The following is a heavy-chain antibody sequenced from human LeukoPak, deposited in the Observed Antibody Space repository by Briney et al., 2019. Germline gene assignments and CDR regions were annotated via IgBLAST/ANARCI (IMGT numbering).Heavy chain of an antibody. CDR1: GGSISSYY. Sequence: SETLSLTCTVSGGSISSYYWGWIRQPPGKGLEWIGSIYYSGSTYYNPSLKSRVTISVDTSKNQFSLKLSSVTAADTAVYYCARRRDYDILTGYFPFDYWGQGTLVTVSS. CDR3: ARRRDYDILTGYFPFDY. V-gene: IGHV4-39*01. CDR2: IYYSGST. D-gene: IGHD3-9*01. J-gene: IGHJ4*02.